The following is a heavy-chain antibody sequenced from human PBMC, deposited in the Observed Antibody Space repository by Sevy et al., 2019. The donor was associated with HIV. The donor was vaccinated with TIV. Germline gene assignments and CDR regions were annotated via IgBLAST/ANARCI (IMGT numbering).Heavy chain of an antibody. V-gene: IGHV3-23*01. CDR3: AYLEDYSFPLDF. CDR2: ISNNGATT. D-gene: IGHD2-15*01. Sequence: GGSLRLSCAASGFTFSTYAMNWVRQAPGKGLEWVSSISNNGATTYYTDSVKDRFTISRDNSKNMVYLQMNSLRTEDTAVYYCAYLEDYSFPLDFWGQGTLVTVSS. CDR1: GFTFSTYA. J-gene: IGHJ4*02.